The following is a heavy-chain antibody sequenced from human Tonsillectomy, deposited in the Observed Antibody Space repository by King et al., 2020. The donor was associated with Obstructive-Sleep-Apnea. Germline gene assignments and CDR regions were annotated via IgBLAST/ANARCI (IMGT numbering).Heavy chain of an antibody. CDR3: AKDQWYSGAQYYFDY. Sequence: VQLVESGGGVVQPGGSLRLSCAASGFTFSNFAMHWVRQAPGKGLEWVAVISHDGNSKYYADSVRGRFTISRDRSKNTLFLQMNSLRAEDTAVYYCAKDQWYSGAQYYFDYWGQGTLVTVSS. CDR2: ISHDGNSK. V-gene: IGHV3-30*18. J-gene: IGHJ4*02. CDR1: GFTFSNFA. D-gene: IGHD6-25*01.